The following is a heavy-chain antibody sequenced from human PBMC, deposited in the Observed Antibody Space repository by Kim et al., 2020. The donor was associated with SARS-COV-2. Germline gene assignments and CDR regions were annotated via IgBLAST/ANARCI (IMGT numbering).Heavy chain of an antibody. J-gene: IGHJ4*02. V-gene: IGHV4-34*01. CDR2: INHSGST. CDR3: ARGGIVGAAQFDY. Sequence: SETLSLTCAVYGGSFSGYYWSWIRQPPGKGLEWIGEINHSGSTNYNPSLKSRVTISVDTSKNQFSLKLSPVTAADTAVYYCARGGIVGAAQFDYWGQGTLVTVSS. D-gene: IGHD1-26*01. CDR1: GGSFSGYY.